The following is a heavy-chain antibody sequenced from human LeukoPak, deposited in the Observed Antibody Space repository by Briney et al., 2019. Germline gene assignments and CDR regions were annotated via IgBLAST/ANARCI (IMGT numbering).Heavy chain of an antibody. CDR3: AKAIAVVGTQGIDH. D-gene: IGHD6-13*01. J-gene: IGHJ4*02. Sequence: GGSLRLSCAASGFTFRSYDMSWVRQAPGKGLEWVSGISDSGGSSTYYEDSVKGRFTISRDNSKNTLYLQMNSLRAEDTAVYYCAKAIAVVGTQGIDHWGQGTLVTVSS. V-gene: IGHV3-23*01. CDR2: ISDSGGSST. CDR1: GFTFRSYD.